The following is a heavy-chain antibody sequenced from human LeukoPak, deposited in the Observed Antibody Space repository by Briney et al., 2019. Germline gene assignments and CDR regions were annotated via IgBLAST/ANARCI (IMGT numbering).Heavy chain of an antibody. D-gene: IGHD3-22*01. Sequence: ASVTVSFTSSGYTFTSYGISWVRQAPGQGLEWMGWISAYNGNTNYAQKLQGRVTMTTDTSTSTAYMELRSLRSDDTAVYYCARGSYDSSGYYGYYYGMDVWGQGTTVTVSS. CDR3: ARGSYDSSGYYGYYYGMDV. V-gene: IGHV1-18*01. CDR1: GYTFTSYG. J-gene: IGHJ6*02. CDR2: ISAYNGNT.